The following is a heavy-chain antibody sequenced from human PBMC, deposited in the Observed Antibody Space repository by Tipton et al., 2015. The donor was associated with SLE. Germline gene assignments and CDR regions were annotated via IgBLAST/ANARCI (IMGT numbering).Heavy chain of an antibody. CDR2: IYDSGST. D-gene: IGHD4-17*01. CDR3: ARHAGDYAYFDS. J-gene: IGHJ4*02. V-gene: IGHV4-59*08. Sequence: TLSLTCTVSGDSISGHYRSWIRQPPGKGLEWIGYIYDSGSTSYNPSLKSRVTISEDTSKQQFSLKLTSPTAADTAVYYCARHAGDYAYFDSWGQGILVTVSS. CDR1: GDSISGHY.